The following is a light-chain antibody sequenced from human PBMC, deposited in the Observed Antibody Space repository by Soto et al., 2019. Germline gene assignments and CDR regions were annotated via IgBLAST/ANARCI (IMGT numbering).Light chain of an antibody. CDR1: TSDVGDYNY. V-gene: IGLV2-11*01. Sequence: QSVLTQPRSVSGSPEQSVTISCTGTTSDVGDYNYVSWYQQHPGKAPKLLIYAVNMRPSGVPDRVSGSKSGNTASLTISGLQAEDEADYSCCSYAGSYTWVFGGGTKLTVL. CDR3: CSYAGSYTWV. J-gene: IGLJ3*02. CDR2: AVN.